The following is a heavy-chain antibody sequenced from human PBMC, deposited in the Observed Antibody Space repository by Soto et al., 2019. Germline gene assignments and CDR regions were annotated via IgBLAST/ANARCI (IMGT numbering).Heavy chain of an antibody. V-gene: IGHV5-51*01. CDR3: ARHLVEMATRPPYYFDF. Sequence: GESLKISCKGSGYSFTSYWIGWVRQMPGKGLEWMEIIYPGDSDTRYSPSFQGQVTISADKSISTAYLQWSSLKASDTAMYYCARHLVEMATRPPYYFDFSGQGTLVTVSS. CDR2: IYPGDSDT. D-gene: IGHD5-12*01. J-gene: IGHJ4*02. CDR1: GYSFTSYW.